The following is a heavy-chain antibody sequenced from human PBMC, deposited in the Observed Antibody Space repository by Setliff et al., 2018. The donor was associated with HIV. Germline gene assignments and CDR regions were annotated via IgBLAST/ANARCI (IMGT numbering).Heavy chain of an antibody. Sequence: GASVKVSCKASGYTFTSYLIHWVRQAPGQGLEWMGLINPSNDDTGCTQNFQGRITLTRDTSTSTVYMELSSLRSEDTAVYYCVRERVGGYFDYWGQGTLVTVSS. CDR3: VRERVGGYFDY. J-gene: IGHJ4*02. V-gene: IGHV1-46*01. CDR2: INPSNDDT. D-gene: IGHD2-15*01. CDR1: GYTFTSYL.